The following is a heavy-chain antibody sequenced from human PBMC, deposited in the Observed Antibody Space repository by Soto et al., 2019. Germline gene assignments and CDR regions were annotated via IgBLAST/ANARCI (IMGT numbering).Heavy chain of an antibody. CDR3: AKDREYSSSTLHY. D-gene: IGHD6-6*01. J-gene: IGHJ4*02. Sequence: WVLRLSCAASGFTFSSYGMHWVRQAPGKGLEWVAVISYDGSNKYYADSMKGRFTISRDNSKNTLYLQMNSLRAEDTAVYYCAKDREYSSSTLHYRGQGTLVTVSS. V-gene: IGHV3-30*18. CDR1: GFTFSSYG. CDR2: ISYDGSNK.